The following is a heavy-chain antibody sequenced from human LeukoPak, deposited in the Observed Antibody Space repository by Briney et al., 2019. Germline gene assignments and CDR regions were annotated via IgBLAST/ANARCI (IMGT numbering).Heavy chain of an antibody. D-gene: IGHD6-6*01. V-gene: IGHV1-2*02. CDR3: ARGRGRIAARSNWFDP. Sequence: ASVKVSCKASGYTFTGYYMHWVRQAPGQGLEWMGWINPNSGGTNYAQKFQGRVTMTRDTSISTAYMELSRLRSDDTAVYSCARGRGRIAARSNWFDPWGQGTLVTVSS. CDR2: INPNSGGT. J-gene: IGHJ5*02. CDR1: GYTFTGYY.